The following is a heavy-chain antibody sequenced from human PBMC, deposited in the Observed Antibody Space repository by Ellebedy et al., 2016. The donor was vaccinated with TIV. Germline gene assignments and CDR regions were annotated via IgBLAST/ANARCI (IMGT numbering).Heavy chain of an antibody. D-gene: IGHD5-12*01. CDR1: GGSFSTNA. CDR3: ARKVNTEATGFNMDV. V-gene: IGHV1-69*13. CDR2: IIPIFGKA. J-gene: IGHJ6*02. Sequence: SVKVSCKASGGSFSTNALSWVRQGPGQGLEWMGGIIPIFGKANYAPKFQGRVTITADELTSTAYMELSSLKSEDTAVYYCARKVNTEATGFNMDVWGPGTTVTVSS.